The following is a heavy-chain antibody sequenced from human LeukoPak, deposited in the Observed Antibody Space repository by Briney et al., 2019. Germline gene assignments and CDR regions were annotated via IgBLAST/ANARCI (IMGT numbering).Heavy chain of an antibody. Sequence: ASVKVSCKASGYTFTSYDINWVRQATGQGLEWMGWMNPNSGNTGYAQKLQGRVTMTTDTSTSTAYMELRSLRSDDTAVYYCARERERFLNLWGQGTLVTVSS. V-gene: IGHV1-8*01. J-gene: IGHJ4*02. CDR2: MNPNSGNT. D-gene: IGHD3-3*01. CDR3: ARERERFLNL. CDR1: GYTFTSYD.